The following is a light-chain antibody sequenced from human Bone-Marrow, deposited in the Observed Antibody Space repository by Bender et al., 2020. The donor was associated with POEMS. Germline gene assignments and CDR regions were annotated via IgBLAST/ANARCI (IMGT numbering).Light chain of an antibody. J-gene: IGLJ3*02. CDR1: SSNIGHNA. CDR2: YDD. V-gene: IGLV1-36*01. CDR3: SSWDDSLSGWV. Sequence: QSVVTQPPSVSGAPRQTVTISCSGGSSNIGHNAVNWFQHLPGKTPKLLIYYDDLVPSGVSDRFSGSKSGTSASLTISGLQSDDEADYYCSSWDDSLSGWVFGGGTTLTVL.